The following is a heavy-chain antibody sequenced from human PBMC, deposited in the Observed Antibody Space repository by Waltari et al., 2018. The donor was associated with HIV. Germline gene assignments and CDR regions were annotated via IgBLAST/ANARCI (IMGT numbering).Heavy chain of an antibody. V-gene: IGHV4-39*07. CDR1: GGSISSSSYY. D-gene: IGHD2-2*01. J-gene: IGHJ5*02. CDR2: IYYSGST. CDR3: ARVRPAGGQLHVGNWFDP. Sequence: GGSISSSSYYCGWIRQPPGKGLEWIGSIYYSGSTYYNPSLKSRVTISVDTSKNQFSLKLSSVTAADTAVYYCARVRPAGGQLHVGNWFDPWGQGTLVTVSS.